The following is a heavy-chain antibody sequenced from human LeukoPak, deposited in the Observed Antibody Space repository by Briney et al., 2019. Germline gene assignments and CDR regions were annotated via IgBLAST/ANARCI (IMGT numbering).Heavy chain of an antibody. J-gene: IGHJ6*02. V-gene: IGHV3-7*03. CDR2: INKDGGEK. CDR3: AKKSSGWYYHYYGMDV. Sequence: GGSLRLSCAASGFTFSSYWMSCVRQAPGKGLEWVANINKDGGEKYYVDSVKGRFTISRDNAKNSLYLQMNSLRADDTAVYYCAKKSSGWYYHYYGMDVWGQGTTVTVSS. D-gene: IGHD6-19*01. CDR1: GFTFSSYW.